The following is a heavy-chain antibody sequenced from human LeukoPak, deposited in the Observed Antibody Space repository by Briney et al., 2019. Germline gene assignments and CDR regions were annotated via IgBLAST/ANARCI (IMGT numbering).Heavy chain of an antibody. D-gene: IGHD2-15*01. CDR2: IYTSGST. CDR3: ARAPLGYCSGGSCYTDASDI. Sequence: SETLSLTCTVSGGSISSYYWSWIRQPAGKGLEWIGRIYTSGSTNYNPSLKSRVTMSVDTSKNQFSLKLSSVTAADTAVYYCARAPLGYCSGGSCYTDASDIWGQGTMVTVSS. CDR1: GGSISSYY. V-gene: IGHV4-4*07. J-gene: IGHJ3*02.